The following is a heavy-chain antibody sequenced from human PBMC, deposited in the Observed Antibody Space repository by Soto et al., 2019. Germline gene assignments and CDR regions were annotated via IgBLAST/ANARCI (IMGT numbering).Heavy chain of an antibody. D-gene: IGHD4-17*01. J-gene: IGHJ4*02. CDR2: ISAYTGDT. Sequence: QIQLVQSEAEVKRPGASVRVSCKASGYSFREYGVSWVRQAPGQGLEWMGWISAYTGDTHSSQKFQGTLTMTTDISTSTAYMELRRLSSDDTAVYYCARAPVYGDHDFWGQGTVFIVSS. CDR3: ARAPVYGDHDF. CDR1: GYSFREYG. V-gene: IGHV1-18*01.